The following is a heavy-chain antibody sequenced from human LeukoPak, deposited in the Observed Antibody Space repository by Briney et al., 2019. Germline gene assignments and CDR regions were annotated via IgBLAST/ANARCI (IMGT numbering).Heavy chain of an antibody. CDR1: GGSISSSSYY. CDR3: VAWFNAFDI. V-gene: IGHV4-39*07. Sequence: PSETLSLTCTVSGGSISSSSYYWGWIRQPPGKGLEWIGSIYYSGSTYYNPSLKSRVTISVDTSKNQFSLKLSSVAAADTAVYYCVAWFNAFDIWGQGTMVTVSS. D-gene: IGHD3-10*01. CDR2: IYYSGST. J-gene: IGHJ3*02.